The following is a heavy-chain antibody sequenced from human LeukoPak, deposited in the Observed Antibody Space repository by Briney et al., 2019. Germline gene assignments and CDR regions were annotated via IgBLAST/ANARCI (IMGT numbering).Heavy chain of an antibody. J-gene: IGHJ4*02. CDR1: GFTFSSYA. V-gene: IGHV3-30*04. D-gene: IGHD3-10*01. CDR3: ARVQSWYGASFDY. Sequence: GGTLRLSCASSGFTFSSYAIHWVRQAPGKGLEWVAVISYDGSNKYYADSVKGRFTISRDNSKNTLYLQMNSLRGEDRAVYYCARVQSWYGASFDYWGQGTLVTVSS. CDR2: ISYDGSNK.